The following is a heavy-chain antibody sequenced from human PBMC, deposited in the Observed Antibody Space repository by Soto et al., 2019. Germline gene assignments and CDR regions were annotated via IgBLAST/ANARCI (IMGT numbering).Heavy chain of an antibody. D-gene: IGHD1-1*01. CDR3: ARTGTTNAFDI. V-gene: IGHV3-21*01. CDR2: ISSSSSYI. CDR1: GFTFSSYS. J-gene: IGHJ3*02. Sequence: GGSLRLSCAASGFTFSSYSMNLVRQAPGKGLEWVSSISSSSSYIYYADSVKGRFTISRDNAKNSLYLQMNSLRAEDTAVYYCARTGTTNAFDIWGQGTMVTVSS.